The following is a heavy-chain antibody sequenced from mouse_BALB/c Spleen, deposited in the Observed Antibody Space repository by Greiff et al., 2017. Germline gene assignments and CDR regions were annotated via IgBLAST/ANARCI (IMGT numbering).Heavy chain of an antibody. D-gene: IGHD1-1*01. CDR2: ISDGGSYT. J-gene: IGHJ4*01. CDR3: ARRGYYYGSSYAYAMDY. V-gene: IGHV5-4*02. Sequence: EVKLVESGGGLVKPGGSLKLSCAASGFTFSDYYMYWVRQTPEKRLEWVATISDGGSYTYYPDSVKGRFTISRDNAKNNLYLQMSSLKSEDTAMYYCARRGYYYGSSYAYAMDYWGQGTSVTVSS. CDR1: GFTFSDYY.